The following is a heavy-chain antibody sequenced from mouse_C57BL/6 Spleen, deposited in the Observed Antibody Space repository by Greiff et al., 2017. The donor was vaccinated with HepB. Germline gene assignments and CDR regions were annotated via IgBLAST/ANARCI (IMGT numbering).Heavy chain of an antibody. CDR1: GYTFTDYN. J-gene: IGHJ3*01. D-gene: IGHD2-1*01. V-gene: IGHV1-22*01. CDR3: ARRDLYYGNPAWFAY. CDR2: INPNNGGT. Sequence: EVQLQESGPELVKPGASVKMSCKASGYTFTDYNMHWVKQSHGKSLEWIGYINPNNGGTSYNQKFKGKATLTVNKSSSTAYMELLSLTSEDSAVYYCARRDLYYGNPAWFAYWGQGTLVTVSA.